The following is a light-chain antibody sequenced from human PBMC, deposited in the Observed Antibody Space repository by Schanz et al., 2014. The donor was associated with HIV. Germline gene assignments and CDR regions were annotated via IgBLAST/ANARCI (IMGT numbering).Light chain of an antibody. V-gene: IGKV3-20*01. CDR1: QSVSSN. Sequence: EIVLTQSPATLSVSPGERATLSCRARQSVSSNLAWYQQKPGQAPRLLIYGASSRATGIPDRFSGSGSGTDFTLTISRLEPEDFAVYWCQQYGSAPLSFGGGTKVEIK. CDR3: QQYGSAPLS. CDR2: GAS. J-gene: IGKJ4*01.